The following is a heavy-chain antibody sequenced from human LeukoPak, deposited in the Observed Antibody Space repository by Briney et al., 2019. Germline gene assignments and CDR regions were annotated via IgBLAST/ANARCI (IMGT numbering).Heavy chain of an antibody. CDR2: INHSGST. Sequence: PSETLSLTCAVYGGSFSGYYWSWIRQPPGKGLEWIGEINHSGSTNYNPSLKSRVTISLDTSKNQVSLELSSVTAADTAVYYCARGIAAAGTLYYYYYMDVWGKGTTVTVSS. CDR3: ARGIAAAGTLYYYYYMDV. J-gene: IGHJ6*03. V-gene: IGHV4-34*01. CDR1: GGSFSGYY. D-gene: IGHD6-13*01.